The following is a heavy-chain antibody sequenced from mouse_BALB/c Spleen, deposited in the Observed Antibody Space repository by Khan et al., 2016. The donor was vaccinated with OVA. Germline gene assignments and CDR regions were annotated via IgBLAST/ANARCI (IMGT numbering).Heavy chain of an antibody. CDR2: IGYRGST. J-gene: IGHJ3*01. CDR1: GYSITTDYA. V-gene: IGHV3-2*02. CDR3: ARLGPGFSY. D-gene: IGHD4-1*01. Sequence: EVQLQESGPGLVKPSQSLSLTCTVTGYSITTDYAWNWIRQFPGNKLEWMGYIGYRGSTSYNPSLKSRISITRDTSKNPFFLQLNSVTTEDTATFYCARLGPGFSYWGQGTLVTVSA.